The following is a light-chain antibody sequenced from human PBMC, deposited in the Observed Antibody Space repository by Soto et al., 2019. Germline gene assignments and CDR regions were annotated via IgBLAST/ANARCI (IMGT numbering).Light chain of an antibody. V-gene: IGKV4-1*01. J-gene: IGKJ3*01. CDR1: QSVLYTSMNKNY. Sequence: DIVMTQSPDSLAVSLGERATINCKSSQSVLYTSMNKNYLAWYQQKPGQPPKLLIYWASTRESGVPDRFSGSGSGTDVTLTISSLQAEDVAVYYCQQYDSTPFTFGPGTKVDI. CDR3: QQYDSTPFT. CDR2: WAS.